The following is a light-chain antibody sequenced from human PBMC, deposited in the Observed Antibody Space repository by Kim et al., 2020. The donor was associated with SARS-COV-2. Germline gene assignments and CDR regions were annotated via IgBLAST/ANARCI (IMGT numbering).Light chain of an antibody. V-gene: IGKV1-5*03. CDR1: QSISSW. CDR3: QQYNSYSRT. Sequence: DIQMTQSPSTLSASVGDRVTITCRASQSISSWLAWYQQKPGKAPKLLIYKASSLESGVPSRFSGSGSGTEFTLTISSLQPADFATYYCQQYNSYSRTFGQGTKVDIK. CDR2: KAS. J-gene: IGKJ1*01.